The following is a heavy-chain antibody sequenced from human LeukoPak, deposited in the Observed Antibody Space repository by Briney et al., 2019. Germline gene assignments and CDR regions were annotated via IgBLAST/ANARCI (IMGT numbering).Heavy chain of an antibody. CDR2: IYYSGST. CDR3: SRENGAFSPFGY. CDR1: GGSISSGDYY. J-gene: IGHJ4*02. V-gene: IGHV4-30-4*01. Sequence: SETLSLTCTVSGGSISSGDYYWSWIRQPPGTGLEWIGYIYYSGSTYYNPSLKSRVTISVDTSKNQFSLNLTSVTAADTAVYYCSRENGAFSPFGYWGQGTLVTVPS. D-gene: IGHD2-8*01.